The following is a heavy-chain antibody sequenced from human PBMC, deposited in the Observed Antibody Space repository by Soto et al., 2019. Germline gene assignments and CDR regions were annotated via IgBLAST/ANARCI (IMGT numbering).Heavy chain of an antibody. D-gene: IGHD6-13*01. V-gene: IGHV1-69*12. Sequence: QVQLVQSGAEAKKPGSSVKVSCKASGGSFSNFAISWVRQAPGQGLEWMGGIIPIFDTANYAQKFQGRLTITADESTSTVYMALSSLRSEDTAVYYCARGYSNTLGGQNVCWGQGTLVTVSS. CDR1: GGSFSNFA. J-gene: IGHJ4*02. CDR3: ARGYSNTLGGQNVC. CDR2: IIPIFDTA.